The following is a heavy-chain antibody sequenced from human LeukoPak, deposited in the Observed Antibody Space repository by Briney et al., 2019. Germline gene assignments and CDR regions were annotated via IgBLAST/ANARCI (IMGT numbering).Heavy chain of an antibody. CDR3: ARDVGPSGGNPGGF. CDR1: GFFFRSYW. J-gene: IGHJ4*02. CDR2: VATDGTAP. V-gene: IGHV3-74*01. D-gene: IGHD4-23*01. Sequence: PGGSLRLSCAASGFFFRSYWMHWVRHAPGKGLVWVSRVATDGTAPNYADSVKGRFTIFRYNAKNTLYLQMNSLSVEDTAVYYFARDVGPSGGNPGGFWGQGTLVTVSS.